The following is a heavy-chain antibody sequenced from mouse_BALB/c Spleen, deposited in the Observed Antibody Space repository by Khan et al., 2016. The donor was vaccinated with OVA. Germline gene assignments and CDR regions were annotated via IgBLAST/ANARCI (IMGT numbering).Heavy chain of an antibody. D-gene: IGHD1-2*01. CDR2: IWGDGST. V-gene: IGHV2-3*01. CDR1: GFSLTSYG. Sequence: VQLKESGPGLVAPSQSLSITCTVSGFSLTSYGVNWVRQPPGKGLEWLGVIWGDGSTNYHSTLMSRLSLSKDNSQSQVFLKLSSLQTDDTATYYCAKWGTANYYAMDYWGQGTSVTVSS. CDR3: AKWGTANYYAMDY. J-gene: IGHJ4*01.